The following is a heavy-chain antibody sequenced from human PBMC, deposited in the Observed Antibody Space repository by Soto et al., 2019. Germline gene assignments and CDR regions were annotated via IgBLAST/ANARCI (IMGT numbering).Heavy chain of an antibody. CDR2: ISSSSSYI. D-gene: IGHD3-10*01. Sequence: PGGSLRLSCAASGFTFSSYSMNWVRQAPGKGLEWVSSISSSSSYIYYADSVKGRFTISRDNAKNSLYLQMNSLRAEDTAVYYRARDGSVTPDYYYYYMDVWGKGTTVTVSS. CDR3: ARDGSVTPDYYYYYMDV. J-gene: IGHJ6*03. CDR1: GFTFSSYS. V-gene: IGHV3-21*01.